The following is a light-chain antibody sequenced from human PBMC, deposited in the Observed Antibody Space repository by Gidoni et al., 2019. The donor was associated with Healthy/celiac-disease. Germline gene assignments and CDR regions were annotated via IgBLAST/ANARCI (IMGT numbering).Light chain of an antibody. Sequence: EIVMTQSPATLSVSPGERATLSCRASQSVSSNLAWYQQKPGQAPRLLIYGASTRATGIPARFSGSGSGTEFTLTISSLQSEDFAVNYCQQYNNWLTWTFGQXTKVEIK. J-gene: IGKJ1*01. CDR1: QSVSSN. V-gene: IGKV3-15*01. CDR3: QQYNNWLTWT. CDR2: GAS.